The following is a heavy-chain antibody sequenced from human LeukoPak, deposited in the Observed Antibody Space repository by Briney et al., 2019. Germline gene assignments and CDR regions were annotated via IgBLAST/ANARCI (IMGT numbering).Heavy chain of an antibody. Sequence: PGGSLRLSCEASGFTFTNYVMHWVRQAPGKGLQWVAVISYDGSNKYYADSVKGRFTVSRDNSKNTLFLQMNSLRAEDTAVYYCAKYGEAADYWGQGTLVTVSS. V-gene: IGHV3-30-3*01. D-gene: IGHD4/OR15-4a*01. J-gene: IGHJ4*02. CDR3: AKYGEAADY. CDR2: ISYDGSNK. CDR1: GFTFTNYV.